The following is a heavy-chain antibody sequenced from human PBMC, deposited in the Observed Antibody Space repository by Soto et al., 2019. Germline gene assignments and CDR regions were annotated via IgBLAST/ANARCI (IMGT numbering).Heavy chain of an antibody. V-gene: IGHV3-30*03. CDR2: ISYDGSNK. Sequence: QVQLVESGGGVVQPGRSLRLSCAASGFTFSSYGMHWVRQAPGKGLEWVAVISYDGSNKYYADSVKGRFTISRDNSKNTLYLQMNSLRAEDTAVYYCALLSVATIGDYWGQGTLVTVSS. J-gene: IGHJ4*02. CDR3: ALLSVATIGDY. D-gene: IGHD5-12*01. CDR1: GFTFSSYG.